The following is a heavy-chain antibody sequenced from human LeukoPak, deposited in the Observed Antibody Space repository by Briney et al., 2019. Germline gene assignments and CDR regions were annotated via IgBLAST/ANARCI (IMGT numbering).Heavy chain of an antibody. CDR3: AKVRSYYYGSGSFDY. Sequence: PGGSLRLSCAASGFTFSSYGMHWVRQAPGKGLEWVAFIRYDGSNKYYADSVKGRFTISRDNSKNTLYLRMNSLRAEDTAVYYCAKVRSYYYGSGSFDYWGQGTLVTVSS. V-gene: IGHV3-30*02. CDR2: IRYDGSNK. D-gene: IGHD3-10*01. J-gene: IGHJ4*02. CDR1: GFTFSSYG.